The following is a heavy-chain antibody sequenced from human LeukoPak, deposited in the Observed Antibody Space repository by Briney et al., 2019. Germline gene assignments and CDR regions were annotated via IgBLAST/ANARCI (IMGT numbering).Heavy chain of an antibody. CDR2: ITWNGGST. CDR1: GFTFDDYG. J-gene: IGHJ6*03. CDR3: ARDPYSGNYGNYYYYYMDV. D-gene: IGHD1-26*01. V-gene: IGHV3-20*04. Sequence: GGSLRLSCAASGFTFDDYGMSWVRQAPGKGLEWVSGITWNGGSTGYADSVKGRFTISRDNAKNSLYLQMNSLGPEDTAVYYCARDPYSGNYGNYYYYYMDVWGKGTTVTISS.